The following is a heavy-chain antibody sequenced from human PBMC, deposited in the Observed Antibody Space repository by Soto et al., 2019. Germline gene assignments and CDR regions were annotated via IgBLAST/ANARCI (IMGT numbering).Heavy chain of an antibody. J-gene: IGHJ5*02. V-gene: IGHV1-69*01. D-gene: IGHD3-22*01. CDR3: ARGGSQAMINNWFDP. CDR2: IIPIFGTA. CDR1: GGTFSSYA. Sequence: QVQLVQSGAEVKKPGSSVKVSCKASGGTFSSYAISWVRQAPGQGLEWMGGIIPIFGTANYAQTFQGRVTITADESTSTAYMELSSLRSEDTALYYCARGGSQAMINNWFDPWGQGTPVTGSS.